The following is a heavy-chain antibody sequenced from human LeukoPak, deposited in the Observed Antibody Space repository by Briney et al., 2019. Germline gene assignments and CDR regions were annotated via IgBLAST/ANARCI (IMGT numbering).Heavy chain of an antibody. V-gene: IGHV4-4*07. D-gene: IGHD3-3*01. CDR3: ASASHYDFWSGCWYSAFDI. Sequence: SETLSLTCTVSDTSINTYYWSWIRQPAGKGLEWIGHIYATGTTNYNPSLKSRVTISVDTSKNQFSLKLSSVTAADTAVYYCASASHYDFWSGCWYSAFDIWGQGTMVTVSS. J-gene: IGHJ3*02. CDR1: DTSINTYY. CDR2: IYATGTT.